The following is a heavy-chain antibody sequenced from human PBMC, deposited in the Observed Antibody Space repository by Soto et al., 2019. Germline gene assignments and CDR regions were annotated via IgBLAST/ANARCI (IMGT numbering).Heavy chain of an antibody. V-gene: IGHV3-30*18. Sequence: PGGSLRLSCAASGFTFSSYGMHWVRQAPGKGLEWVAVISYDGSNKYYADSVKGRFTISRDNSKNTLYLQMNSLRAEDTAVYYCAKDQGVLRYFDWFPNFDYWGQGTLVTVSS. CDR2: ISYDGSNK. J-gene: IGHJ4*02. D-gene: IGHD3-9*01. CDR3: AKDQGVLRYFDWFPNFDY. CDR1: GFTFSSYG.